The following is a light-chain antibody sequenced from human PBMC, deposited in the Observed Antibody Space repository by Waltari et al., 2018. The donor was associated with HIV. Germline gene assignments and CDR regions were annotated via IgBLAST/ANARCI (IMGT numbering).Light chain of an antibody. J-gene: IGLJ1*01. V-gene: IGLV1-40*01. CDR2: GNS. CDR1: SSNMGAGYH. Sequence: QSLLTQPPSVSGAPGQRVTISRTGSSSNMGAGYHVHWYQQRPGTAPKLLIYGNSNRPSGVPDRFSGSKSGTSASLAITGLQAEDEADYYCQSYDSSLSIVFGTGTKVTVL. CDR3: QSYDSSLSIV.